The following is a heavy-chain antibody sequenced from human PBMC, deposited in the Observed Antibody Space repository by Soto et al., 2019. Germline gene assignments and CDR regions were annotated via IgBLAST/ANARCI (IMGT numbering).Heavy chain of an antibody. CDR3: ARGSSRWDY. CDR2: IYSGGRN. D-gene: IGHD6-13*01. Sequence: PSETLSLTCSVSGGTIGDYSWSWIRQPAGKGLEWIGRIYSGGRNNYNPSLKSRVTMSVDTSKNQFSLRLSSVTAADTAMYYCARGSSRWDYWGQGTLVTVSS. V-gene: IGHV4-4*07. J-gene: IGHJ4*02. CDR1: GGTIGDYS.